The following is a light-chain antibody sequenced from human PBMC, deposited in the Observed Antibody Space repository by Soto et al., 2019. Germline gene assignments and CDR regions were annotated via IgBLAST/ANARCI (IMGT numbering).Light chain of an antibody. CDR3: QPANRFPLT. J-gene: IGKJ4*01. V-gene: IGKV1-12*01. CDR2: ASS. Sequence: DIQMTQSPSSVSASVGDRVTITCRASQDISSWLAWYQHHQDKAHKLLIYASSSLQSGVPSRFSGSGSGTDFTLTISSLQTEDFATYYCQPANRFPLTFGGGTKVEIK. CDR1: QDISSW.